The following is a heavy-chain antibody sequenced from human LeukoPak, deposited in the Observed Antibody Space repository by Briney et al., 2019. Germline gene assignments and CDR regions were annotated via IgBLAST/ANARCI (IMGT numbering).Heavy chain of an antibody. J-gene: IGHJ1*01. CDR1: GGSISSYY. CDR2: IYCSGST. D-gene: IGHD4-17*01. CDR3: ARVESGYGDYLHTALAEYFQH. V-gene: IGHV4-59*01. Sequence: SETLSLTCTVSGGSISSYYWSWIRQPPGKGLEWIGYIYCSGSTNYNPSLKSRVTISVDTSKNQFSLKLSSVTAADTAVYYCARVESGYGDYLHTALAEYFQHWGQGTLVTVSS.